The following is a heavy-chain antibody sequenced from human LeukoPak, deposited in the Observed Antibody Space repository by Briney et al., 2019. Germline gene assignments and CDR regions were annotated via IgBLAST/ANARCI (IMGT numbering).Heavy chain of an antibody. CDR1: GFTFSSNW. CDR2: IKQDGSEK. CDR3: ARETSYGEMFDY. V-gene: IGHV3-7*01. Sequence: GGSMRLSCAASGFTFSSNWMSWVRQAPGKGLEWVANIKQDGSEKYYVDSVKGRFTISRDNAKNSLYLQMNSLRAEDTAVYYCARETSYGEMFDYWGQGTLVTVSS. D-gene: IGHD4-17*01. J-gene: IGHJ4*02.